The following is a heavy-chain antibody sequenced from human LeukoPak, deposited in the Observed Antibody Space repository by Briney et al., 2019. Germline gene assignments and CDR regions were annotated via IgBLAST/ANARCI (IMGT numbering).Heavy chain of an antibody. CDR3: AKRNYHYYYYGTDV. Sequence: PGGSLRLSCAASGFTFSSYWMSWVRQAPGKGLEWVANIKQDGSEKYYVDSVKGRFTISRDNAKNSLYLQMNSLRAEDTAVYYCAKRNYHYYYYGTDVWGQGTTVTVSS. J-gene: IGHJ6*02. V-gene: IGHV3-7*03. CDR2: IKQDGSEK. D-gene: IGHD1-7*01. CDR1: GFTFSSYW.